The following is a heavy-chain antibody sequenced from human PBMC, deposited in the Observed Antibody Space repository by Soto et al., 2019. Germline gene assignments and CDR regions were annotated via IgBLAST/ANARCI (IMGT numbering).Heavy chain of an antibody. CDR1: GFTFSSYA. CDR2: ISGSGDST. D-gene: IGHD6-6*01. CDR3: AKFKGARIAAPWFRVFDI. V-gene: IGHV3-23*01. Sequence: GVSLRLSCAASGFTFSSYAMSWVRQAPGKGLEWVSAISGSGDSTYYADSVKGRFTISRDSSTNTLYLQMNSLRVEDTAKYYCAKFKGARIAAPWFRVFDIWGQETMVTVS. J-gene: IGHJ3*02.